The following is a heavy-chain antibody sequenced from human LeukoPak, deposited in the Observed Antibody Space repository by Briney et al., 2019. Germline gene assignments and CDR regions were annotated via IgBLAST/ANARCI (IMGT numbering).Heavy chain of an antibody. CDR3: ARDRWERDDAFDI. V-gene: IGHV1-2*02. D-gene: IGHD1-26*01. J-gene: IGHJ3*02. CDR1: GYTFTDYY. Sequence: ASVKVSCKASGYTFTDYYMHWVRQAPGQGLEWMGWINPNTGGSNYAQKLQGRVTMTTDTSTSTAYMELRSLRSDDTAVYYCARDRWERDDAFDIWGQGTMVTVSS. CDR2: INPNTGGS.